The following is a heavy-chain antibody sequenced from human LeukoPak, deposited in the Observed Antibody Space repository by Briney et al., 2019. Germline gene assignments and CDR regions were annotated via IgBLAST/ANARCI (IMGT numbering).Heavy chain of an antibody. J-gene: IGHJ4*02. D-gene: IGHD2/OR15-2a*01. CDR2: INSDGSWT. V-gene: IGHV3-74*01. CDR1: GNYW. CDR3: VSFYETY. Sequence: GGSLRLSCVASGNYWMHWVRQAPGKGLVWVSHINSDGSWTSYADSVKGRFTIPKDNAKNTVYLQMNSLRAEDTAVYYCVSFYETYWGRRTLVTVSS.